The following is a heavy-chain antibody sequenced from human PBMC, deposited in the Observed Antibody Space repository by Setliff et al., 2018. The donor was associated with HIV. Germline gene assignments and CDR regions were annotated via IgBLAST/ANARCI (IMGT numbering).Heavy chain of an antibody. D-gene: IGHD1-26*01. Sequence: GSLRLSCAASGIIFSNYGMHWVRQAPGKGLEWVAYVRFDGNDKYYRDSVKGRFTISRDNHKKTLSLQMNSLRGDDTAVYYCAKVAGSGSYLAYFQHWGQGTLVIVSS. CDR1: GIIFSNYG. J-gene: IGHJ1*01. V-gene: IGHV3-30*02. CDR2: VRFDGNDK. CDR3: AKVAGSGSYLAYFQH.